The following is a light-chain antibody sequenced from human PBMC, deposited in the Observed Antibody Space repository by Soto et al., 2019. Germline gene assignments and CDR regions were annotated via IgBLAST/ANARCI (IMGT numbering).Light chain of an antibody. CDR1: QSVLFSSNNKNY. CDR3: QQYYSTPPYT. Sequence: IVMTQSPDSLAVSLGERATINCKSSQSVLFSSNNKNYLAWYRQKPGQPPKLLIYWASIRESGVPDRISGSGSGTDFTLTIINLQAEDVAVYYCQQYYSTPPYTFGQGTKLEIK. J-gene: IGKJ2*01. CDR2: WAS. V-gene: IGKV4-1*01.